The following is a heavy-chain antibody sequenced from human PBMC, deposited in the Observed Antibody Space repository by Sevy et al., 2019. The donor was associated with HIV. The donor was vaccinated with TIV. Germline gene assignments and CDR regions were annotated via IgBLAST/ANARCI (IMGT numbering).Heavy chain of an antibody. CDR3: AKDMSGPVAGYFSG. CDR2: ISWNSGSI. Sequence: GGCLRLSCAASGFTFDDYAMHWVRQAPGKDLEWVSGISWNSGSIGYADSVKGRFTISRDNAKNSLYLQMNSLRDEDTALYYCAKDMSGPVAGYFSGWGQGTRLTVSS. CDR1: GFTFDDYA. J-gene: IGHJ4*02. V-gene: IGHV3-9*01. D-gene: IGHD6-19*01.